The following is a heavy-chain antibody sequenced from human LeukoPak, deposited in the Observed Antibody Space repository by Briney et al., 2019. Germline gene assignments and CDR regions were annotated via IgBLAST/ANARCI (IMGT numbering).Heavy chain of an antibody. J-gene: IGHJ3*02. D-gene: IGHD1-26*01. CDR3: ARSGSYYRFYRSDAFDI. V-gene: IGHV1-69*05. CDR1: VCTLNSYV. CDR2: IYPISGTA. Sequence: SVQVSCQASVCTLNSYVISWLRPAAGQGGAGMGGIYPISGTANYQQNLQGRVTLTTNKSTRTAFIELSSLRSEDTAVYYCARSGSYYRFYRSDAFDIWGEGTMGTVSS.